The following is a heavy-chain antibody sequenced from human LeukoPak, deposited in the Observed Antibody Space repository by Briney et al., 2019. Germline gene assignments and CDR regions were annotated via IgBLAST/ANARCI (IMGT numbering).Heavy chain of an antibody. CDR2: IIPIFGTA. J-gene: IGHJ5*02. D-gene: IGHD5-24*01. CDR3: ARDQFSDPLGWFDP. Sequence: GASVKVSCKASGYTFTSYDINWVRQATGQGLEWMGGIIPIFGTANYAQKFQGRVTITTDESTSTAYMELSSLRSEDTAVYYCARDQFSDPLGWFDPWGQGTLVTVSS. V-gene: IGHV1-69*05. CDR1: GYTFTSYD.